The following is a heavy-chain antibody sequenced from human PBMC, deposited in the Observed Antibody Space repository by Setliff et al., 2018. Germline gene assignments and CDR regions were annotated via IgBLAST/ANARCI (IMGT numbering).Heavy chain of an antibody. D-gene: IGHD2-15*01. CDR3: ARDEVNCSGSKCYSGFDS. CDR2: IISNSLTI. Sequence: GGSLRLSCAASGFTFNTYTMNWVRQAPGKGLEWVSYIISNSLTIHYADSVRGRFTVSRDNARNSLYLQMNNLRAEDTAVYYCARDEVNCSGSKCYSGFDSWGQGTLVTVSS. CDR1: GFTFNTYT. V-gene: IGHV3-48*01. J-gene: IGHJ4*02.